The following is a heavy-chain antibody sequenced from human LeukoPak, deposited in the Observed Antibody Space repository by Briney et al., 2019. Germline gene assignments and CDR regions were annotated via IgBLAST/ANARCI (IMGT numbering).Heavy chain of an antibody. CDR3: ARTDTTIFGVVISSYFQH. J-gene: IGHJ1*01. CDR1: GYTFTSYG. D-gene: IGHD3-3*01. V-gene: IGHV1-18*01. Sequence: ASVKVSYKASGYTFTSYGISWVRQAPGQGLEWMGWISAYNGNTNYAQKLQGRVTMTTDTSTSTAYMELRSLRSDDTAVYYCARTDTTIFGVVISSYFQHWGQGTLVTVSS. CDR2: ISAYNGNT.